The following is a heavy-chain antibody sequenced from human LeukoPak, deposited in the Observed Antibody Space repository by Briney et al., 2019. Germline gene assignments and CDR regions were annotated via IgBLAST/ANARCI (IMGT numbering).Heavy chain of an antibody. CDR2: INQDASEI. J-gene: IGHJ4*02. Sequence: GGSLRLSCAASGFTFSTYWMTWYRQAPGKGLEWVGNINQDASEINYVDSVRGRFTISRDNAKNSLHLQINSLRAEDTAVYYCATDRDNSDWQKRFDSWGQGTLVTVSS. CDR1: GFTFSTYW. V-gene: IGHV3-7*01. CDR3: ATDRDNSDWQKRFDS. D-gene: IGHD2-21*02.